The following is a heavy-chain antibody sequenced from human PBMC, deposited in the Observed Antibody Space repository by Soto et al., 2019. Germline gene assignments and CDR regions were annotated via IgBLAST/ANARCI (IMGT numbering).Heavy chain of an antibody. D-gene: IGHD5-12*01. J-gene: IGHJ6*03. Sequence: QLQLEESGPGLVKPSETLSLTCTVSGGSISSSSYYWGWIRQSPGKGLEWIGSFYYSGSTYYSPSLRSRVTISGDTSRKQISLRLSPVTAADTAVYYCARISVASRYMDVWGKGTTVTVSS. CDR1: GGSISSSSYY. V-gene: IGHV4-39*01. CDR2: FYYSGST. CDR3: ARISVASRYMDV.